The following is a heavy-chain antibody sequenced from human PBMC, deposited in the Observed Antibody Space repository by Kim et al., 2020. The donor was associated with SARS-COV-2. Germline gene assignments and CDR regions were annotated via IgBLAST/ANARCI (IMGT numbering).Heavy chain of an antibody. J-gene: IGHJ2*01. V-gene: IGHV4-4*07. CDR2: IYTSGST. Sequence: SETLSLTCTVSGGSISSYYWSWIRQPAGKGLEWIGRIYTSGSTNYNPSLKSRVTMSVDTSKNQFSLKLSSVTAADTAVYYCARVPHDYYDSSGYYFGGSDWYFDLWGRGTLVTVSS. D-gene: IGHD3-22*01. CDR1: GGSISSYY. CDR3: ARVPHDYYDSSGYYFGGSDWYFDL.